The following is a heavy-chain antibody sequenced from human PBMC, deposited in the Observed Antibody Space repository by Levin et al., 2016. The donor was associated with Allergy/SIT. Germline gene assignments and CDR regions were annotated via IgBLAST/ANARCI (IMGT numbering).Heavy chain of an antibody. D-gene: IGHD6-19*01. J-gene: IGHJ4*02. V-gene: IGHV1-18*04. CDR1: GYIFNTYG. Sequence: ASVKVSCKASGYIFNTYGITWVRQAPGQGLEWMGWISAYNGNTNYAQKLQGRVTMTADASASTAYMELSSLRSEDTAVYYCARVATGYNSGWYLAYWGQGTLVTVSS. CDR3: ARVATGYNSGWYLAY. CDR2: ISAYNGNT.